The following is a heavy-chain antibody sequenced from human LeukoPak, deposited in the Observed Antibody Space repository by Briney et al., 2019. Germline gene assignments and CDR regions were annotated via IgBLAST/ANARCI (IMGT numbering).Heavy chain of an antibody. CDR3: ARLPYHSGFDP. D-gene: IGHD1-14*01. Sequence: PSETLSLTCTVSGGSISSSSYYWSWIRQPPGKGLEWIGYIFFSGSTNYNPSLKSRVTISVDTSKNQFSLKLSSVTAADTAVYYCARLPYHSGFDPWGQGTLVTVSS. J-gene: IGHJ5*02. V-gene: IGHV4-61*05. CDR1: GGSISSSSYY. CDR2: IFFSGST.